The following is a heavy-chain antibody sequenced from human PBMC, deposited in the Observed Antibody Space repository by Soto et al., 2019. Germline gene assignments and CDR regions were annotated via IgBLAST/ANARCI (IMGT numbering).Heavy chain of an antibody. CDR3: AREGGGYCSGGSCQVDY. D-gene: IGHD2-15*01. CDR1: GSSMTTYY. Sequence: SETLSLTCSVSGSSMTTYYWHWIRQAPGKGLEWIGFIYNSGRGSTGSNPSLSSRVTFSIETSKNQFSLKLDSVTAADTAVYYCAREGGGYCSGGSCQVDYWGQGTLVTVSS. J-gene: IGHJ4*02. CDR2: IYNSGRGST. V-gene: IGHV4-59*01.